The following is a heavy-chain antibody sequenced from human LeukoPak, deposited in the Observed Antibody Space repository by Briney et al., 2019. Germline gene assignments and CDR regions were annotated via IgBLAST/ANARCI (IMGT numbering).Heavy chain of an antibody. V-gene: IGHV4-39*01. CDR1: GGSISSSIYY. Sequence: SETLSLTCTVSGGSISSSIYYWGWIRQPPGKGLEWIGNIYHSGNTYYNPSLKSRVTISVDTSKSQFSLKLSSVTAADTAVYYCARLGSWFDPWGQGTLVTVSS. J-gene: IGHJ5*02. CDR3: ARLGSWFDP. CDR2: IYHSGNT. D-gene: IGHD2-2*03.